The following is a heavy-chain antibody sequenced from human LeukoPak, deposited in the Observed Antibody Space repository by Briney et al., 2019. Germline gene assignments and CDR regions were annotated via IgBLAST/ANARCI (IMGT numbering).Heavy chain of an antibody. CDR1: GFTFSSYG. CDR2: ISYDGSNK. CDR3: ASAPSVQFDY. J-gene: IGHJ4*02. Sequence: GGSLRLSCAASGFTFSSYGMHWVRQAPGKGLEWVAVISYDGSNKYYADSVKGRFTISRDNSKNTLYLQMNSLRAEDTAVYYCASAPSVQFDYWGQGPLVTVSS. V-gene: IGHV3-30*03.